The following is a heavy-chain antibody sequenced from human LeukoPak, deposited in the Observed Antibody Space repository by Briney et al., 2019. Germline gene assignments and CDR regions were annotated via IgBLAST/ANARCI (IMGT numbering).Heavy chain of an antibody. J-gene: IGHJ4*02. V-gene: IGHV4-39*01. CDR2: IYYSGST. Sequence: PSETLSLTCTVSGGSISSSSYYWGWIRQPPGKGLEWIGSIYYSGSTYYNPSLKSRVTISVDTSKNQFSLKLSSVTAADTAVYYCARHVKYTPLDYWGQGTLVTVSS. D-gene: IGHD2-2*02. CDR1: GGSISSSSYY. CDR3: ARHVKYTPLDY.